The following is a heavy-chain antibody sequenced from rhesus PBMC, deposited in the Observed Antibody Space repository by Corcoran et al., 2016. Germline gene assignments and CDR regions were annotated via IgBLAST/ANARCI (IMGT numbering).Heavy chain of an antibody. CDR2: ISYRGSS. Sequence: QVQLQESGPGLVKPSETLSLTCAVSGYSISSGYGWSWIRQPPGKGLEWIGYISYRGSSYSTPSFKSRVTISIDTSKNQFSLKLSSVTAADTAVYYCARGYSSGWPYFDYWGQGVLVTVSS. V-gene: IGHV4-127*01. CDR1: GYSISSGYG. J-gene: IGHJ4*01. D-gene: IGHD6-31*01. CDR3: ARGYSSGWPYFDY.